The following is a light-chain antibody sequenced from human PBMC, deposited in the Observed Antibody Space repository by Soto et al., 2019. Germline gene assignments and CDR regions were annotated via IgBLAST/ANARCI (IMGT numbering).Light chain of an antibody. CDR2: AAS. J-gene: IGKJ2*01. V-gene: IGKV1-39*01. CDR1: QSIASY. Sequence: IQMTQSPSSLSASVGDRVIISCRASQSIASYLNWYQQKPGKAPKLLIYAASSLQSGVPSRFSGSGSGTGFTLTIANLQPEDFATYYGQQSYGAPNTFGRGTKLDI. CDR3: QQSYGAPNT.